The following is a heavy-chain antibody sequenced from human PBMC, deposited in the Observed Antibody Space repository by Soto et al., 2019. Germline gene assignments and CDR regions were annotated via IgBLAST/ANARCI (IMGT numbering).Heavy chain of an antibody. Sequence: PSETLSLTCAVYGGCFSGYYWSWIRQPPGKGLEWIGEINHSGSTNYNPSLKSRVTISVDTSKNQFSLKLSSVTAADTAVYYCARVLPATGAYYFDYWGQGTLVTVSS. J-gene: IGHJ4*02. CDR3: ARVLPATGAYYFDY. D-gene: IGHD3-3*01. CDR2: INHSGST. V-gene: IGHV4-34*01. CDR1: GGCFSGYY.